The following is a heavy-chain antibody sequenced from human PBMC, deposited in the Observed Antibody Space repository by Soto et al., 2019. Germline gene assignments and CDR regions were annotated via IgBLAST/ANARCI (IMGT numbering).Heavy chain of an antibody. J-gene: IGHJ4*02. V-gene: IGHV3-11*01. CDR1: GFTFSDYY. D-gene: IGHD6-13*01. Sequence: GGSLRLSCAASGFTFSDYYMSWIRQAPGKGLEWVSYISRSGTTIFYADSVKGRFTISRDNAKASLYLQMNSLRAEDTAVYYCARISTWNQLDYWGQGTLVTVSS. CDR2: ISRSGTTI. CDR3: ARISTWNQLDY.